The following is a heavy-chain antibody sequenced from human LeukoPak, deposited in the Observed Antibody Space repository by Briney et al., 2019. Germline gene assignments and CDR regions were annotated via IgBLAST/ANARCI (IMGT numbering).Heavy chain of an antibody. D-gene: IGHD3-22*01. Sequence: SETLSLTCTVSGGSISSGGYYWSWIRQHPGKGLEWIGYIYYSGSTYYNPSLKSRVTISVDTSKNQFSLKLSSVTAADTAVYYCARYSGYQTLFDYWGQGTLVTVSS. V-gene: IGHV4-31*03. J-gene: IGHJ4*02. CDR3: ARYSGYQTLFDY. CDR2: IYYSGST. CDR1: GGSISSGGYY.